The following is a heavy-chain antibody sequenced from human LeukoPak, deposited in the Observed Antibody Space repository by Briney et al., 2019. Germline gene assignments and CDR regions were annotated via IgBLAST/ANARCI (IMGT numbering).Heavy chain of an antibody. V-gene: IGHV1-69*04. Sequence: SVKVSCKASGGTFSGYAISWVRQAPGQGLEWMGRIIPILGIANYAQKFQGRVTITADKSTSTAYMELSSLRSEDTAVYYCASSEGSGYYSEYFQHWGQGTLVTVSS. CDR2: IIPILGIA. D-gene: IGHD3-22*01. CDR3: ASSEGSGYYSEYFQH. CDR1: GGTFSGYA. J-gene: IGHJ1*01.